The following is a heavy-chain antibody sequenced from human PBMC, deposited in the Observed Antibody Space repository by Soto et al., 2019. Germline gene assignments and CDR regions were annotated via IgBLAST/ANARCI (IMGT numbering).Heavy chain of an antibody. J-gene: IGHJ5*02. CDR2: IYYSGST. V-gene: IGHV4-59*01. CDR3: ARLSNWFDP. Sequence: PSETLSLTCTVSGGSISSYYWSWIRQPPGKGLEWIGYIYYSGSTNYNPSLKSRVTISVDTSKNQFSLKLSSVTAADTAVYYCARLSNWFDPWGQGNQVTVSS. CDR1: GGSISSYY.